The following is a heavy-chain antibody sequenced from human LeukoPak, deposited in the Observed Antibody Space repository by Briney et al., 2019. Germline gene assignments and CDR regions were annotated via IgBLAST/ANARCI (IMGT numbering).Heavy chain of an antibody. J-gene: IGHJ4*02. Sequence: SETLSLTCTVSGGSINSHYWSWIRQPPGKGPEWIGYIYFSGGTNYNPSLKSRVTISVDTSKNQFSLNLSSVTAADTAVYYCARFPTPLYYFDYWAREPWSPSPQ. CDR3: ARFPTPLYYFDY. CDR1: GGSINSHY. CDR2: IYFSGGT. V-gene: IGHV4-59*11.